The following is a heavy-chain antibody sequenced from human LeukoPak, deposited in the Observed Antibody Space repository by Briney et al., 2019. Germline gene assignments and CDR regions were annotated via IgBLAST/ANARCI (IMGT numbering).Heavy chain of an antibody. CDR3: ARDLYSGSDY. Sequence: GGSLRLSCAASGFTFSSYEMNWVRQAPGKGLEWVSDISSSGSTIYYADSVKGRFTISRDNAKNSLYLQMNSLRAEDTAVYYCARDLYSGSDYWGQGTLVTVSS. CDR1: GFTFSSYE. CDR2: ISSSGSTI. D-gene: IGHD1-26*01. V-gene: IGHV3-48*03. J-gene: IGHJ4*02.